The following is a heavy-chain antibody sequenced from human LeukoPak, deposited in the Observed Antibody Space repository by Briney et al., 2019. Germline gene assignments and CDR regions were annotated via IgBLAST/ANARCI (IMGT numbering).Heavy chain of an antibody. V-gene: IGHV4-39*01. D-gene: IGHD1-26*01. CDR2: IYYSGST. Sequence: SETLSLTCTVSGGSISSSSYYWGWIRQPPGKGLEWIGSIYYSGSTYYNPSLKSRVTISVDTSKNQFSLKLSSVTAADTAVYYCARLGRHNWFDPWGQGTLVTVSS. J-gene: IGHJ5*02. CDR3: ARLGRHNWFDP. CDR1: GGSISSSSYY.